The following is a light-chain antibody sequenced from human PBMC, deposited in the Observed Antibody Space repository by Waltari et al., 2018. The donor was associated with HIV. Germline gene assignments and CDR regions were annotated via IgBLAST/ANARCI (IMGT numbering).Light chain of an antibody. Sequence: QSALTQPPSASGSPGQSVTFSCTGTSRDVGAYNFVSWYQQHPGKAPKLIIYGVNQRPSGVPVRFSGSKSGNTASLTVSGLQADDEADYYCSSYAGPNHLLFGGGTKLTVL. CDR3: SSYAGPNHLL. J-gene: IGLJ2*01. V-gene: IGLV2-8*01. CDR2: GVN. CDR1: SRDVGAYNF.